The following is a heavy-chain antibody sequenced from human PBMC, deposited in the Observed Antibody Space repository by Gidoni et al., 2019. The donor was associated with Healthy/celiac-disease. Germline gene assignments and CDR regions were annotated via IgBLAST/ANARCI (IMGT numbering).Heavy chain of an antibody. D-gene: IGHD2-2*01. CDR2: ISGSGGST. CDR1: GFTFSSYA. CDR3: ATDIVVVPAASLAIDY. J-gene: IGHJ4*02. V-gene: IGHV3-23*01. Sequence: EVQLLESGGGLVQPGGSLRLSCAASGFTFSSYAMSWVRQAPGKGLEWVSAISGSGGSTYYADSVKGRFTISRDNSKNTLYLQMNSLRAEDTAVYYCATDIVVVPAASLAIDYWGQGTLVTVSS.